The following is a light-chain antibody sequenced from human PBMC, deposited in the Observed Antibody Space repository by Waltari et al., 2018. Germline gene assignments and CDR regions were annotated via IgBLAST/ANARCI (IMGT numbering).Light chain of an antibody. Sequence: EIVLTQSPDTLSLSPGERATLSGRASQSVSSSYLAWYQQKPGQAPRLLIYGASSRATGIPDRFSGSGSGTDFTLTISRLEPEDFAVYYCQQYGSSPPITFGQGTRLEIK. CDR3: QQYGSSPPIT. J-gene: IGKJ5*01. CDR2: GAS. CDR1: QSVSSSY. V-gene: IGKV3-20*01.